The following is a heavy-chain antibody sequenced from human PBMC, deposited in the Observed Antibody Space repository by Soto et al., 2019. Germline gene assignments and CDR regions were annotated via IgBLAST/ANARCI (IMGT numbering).Heavy chain of an antibody. CDR2: IYYSGST. CDR3: ARGRNYDFWSGYYMYYYGMDV. V-gene: IGHV4-31*03. Sequence: PSETPSLTCTVSGGSICSGGYYWSWIRQHPGKGLEWIGYIYYSGSTYYNPSLKSRVTISVDTSKNQFSLKLSSVTAADTAVYYCARGRNYDFWSGYYMYYYGMDVWGQGTTVTVSS. J-gene: IGHJ6*02. CDR1: GGSICSGGYY. D-gene: IGHD3-3*01.